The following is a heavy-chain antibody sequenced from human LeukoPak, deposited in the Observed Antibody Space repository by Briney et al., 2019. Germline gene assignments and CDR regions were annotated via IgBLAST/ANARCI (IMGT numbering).Heavy chain of an antibody. CDR1: GGSLHRSF. V-gene: IGHV4-4*07. CDR3: GRRPAVDGPIDN. J-gene: IGHJ4*02. CDR2: ISSGTT. D-gene: IGHD3/OR15-3a*01. Sequence: PSETLSLTCIVSGGSLHRSFWTWVRQPPGKGLQWIGRISSGTTDYSPSLKSRLTISIDTSMNQFSLRLASATAADTAVYYCGRRPAVDGPIDNWGQGILVAVSS.